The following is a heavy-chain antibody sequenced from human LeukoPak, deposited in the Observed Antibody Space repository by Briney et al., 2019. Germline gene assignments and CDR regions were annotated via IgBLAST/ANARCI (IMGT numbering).Heavy chain of an antibody. CDR2: IRGSGGST. Sequence: GGSLRLSCAASGFTFSSYAMSWVRQAPGKGLEWVSAIRGSGGSTYYADSVRGRFTISRDNSKNTLYLQMNSLRAEDTAVYFCARDPNGDYIGTFDMWGRGTMVSVSS. J-gene: IGHJ3*02. V-gene: IGHV3-23*01. CDR3: ARDPNGDYIGTFDM. CDR1: GFTFSSYA. D-gene: IGHD4-17*01.